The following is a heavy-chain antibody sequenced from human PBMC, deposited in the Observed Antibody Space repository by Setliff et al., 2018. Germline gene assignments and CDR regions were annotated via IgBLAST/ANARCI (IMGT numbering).Heavy chain of an antibody. CDR3: ARVPQEALYYYDRGNHFDS. D-gene: IGHD3-22*01. CDR1: GFVFTNYA. CDR2: ISPIYGYT. V-gene: IGHV1-18*01. J-gene: IGHJ4*02. Sequence: GASVKVSCKASGFVFTNYAITWVRQAPGQGLEWMGWISPIYGYTSYAQKFQDRVTITADTSTGTAYLELRSLTSDDTAVYYCARVPQEALYYYDRGNHFDSWGQGTLVTVLL.